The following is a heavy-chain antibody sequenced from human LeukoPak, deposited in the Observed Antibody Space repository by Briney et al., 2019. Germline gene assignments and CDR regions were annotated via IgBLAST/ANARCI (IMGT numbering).Heavy chain of an antibody. Sequence: KPSETLSLTCTVSGGSISSSSYYWGWIRQPPGKGLERIGSIYYSGSTYYNPSLKSRVTISVDTSKNQFSLKLSSVTAADTAVYYCARDVMVRGVPYYYYYYMDVWGKGTTVTVSS. D-gene: IGHD3-10*01. CDR3: ARDVMVRGVPYYYYYYMDV. CDR1: GGSISSSSYY. J-gene: IGHJ6*03. V-gene: IGHV4-39*07. CDR2: IYYSGST.